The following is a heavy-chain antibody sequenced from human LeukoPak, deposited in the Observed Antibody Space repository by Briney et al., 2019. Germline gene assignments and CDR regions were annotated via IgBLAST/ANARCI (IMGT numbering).Heavy chain of an antibody. J-gene: IGHJ4*02. V-gene: IGHV1-18*04. CDR2: ISAYNGNT. Sequence: ASVTVSFKASGYTFTNYGISWVRQDPGQGHEGMGWISAYNGNTNYAQKLQGRVTMTTDTSTSTAYMELRSLRSDDTAVYYCARSPVVATMEFDYWGPGTLVTVSS. CDR3: ARSPVVATMEFDY. D-gene: IGHD5-12*01. CDR1: GYTFTNYG.